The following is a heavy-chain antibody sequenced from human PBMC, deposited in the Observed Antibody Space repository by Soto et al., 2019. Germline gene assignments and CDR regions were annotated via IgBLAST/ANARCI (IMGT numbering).Heavy chain of an antibody. V-gene: IGHV3-30-3*01. D-gene: IGHD3-10*01. J-gene: IGHJ4*02. CDR1: GFTFSSYA. CDR2: ISYDGSNK. Sequence: GGSLRLSCAASGFTFSSYAMHWVRQAPGKGLEWVAVISYDGSNKYYAGSVKGRFTISRDNSKNTLYLQMNSLRAEDTAVYYCARDPAPITMVRGVALYYFDYWGQGTLVTVSS. CDR3: ARDPAPITMVRGVALYYFDY.